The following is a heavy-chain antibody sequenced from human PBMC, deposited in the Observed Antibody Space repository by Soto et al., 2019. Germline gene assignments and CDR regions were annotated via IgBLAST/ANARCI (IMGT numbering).Heavy chain of an antibody. J-gene: IGHJ3*02. CDR1: GYIFRSHG. CDR2: ISPYNGNT. CDR3: ARFEYRSTDPLGYAFDI. Sequence: QVQLVQSGAEVKKPGASVKVSCKASGYIFRSHGVSWMRQAPGQGLEWMGWISPYNGNTNYAQNIQGRVTMTTDTSTSTAYMELRSLRSDDTAVYYCARFEYRSTDPLGYAFDIWGQGTMVTVSS. V-gene: IGHV1-18*01. D-gene: IGHD6-6*01.